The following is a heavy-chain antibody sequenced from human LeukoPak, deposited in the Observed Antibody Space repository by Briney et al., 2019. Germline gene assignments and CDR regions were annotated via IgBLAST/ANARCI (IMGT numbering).Heavy chain of an antibody. J-gene: IGHJ6*03. CDR2: IYTSGST. CDR1: GGSISSYY. V-gene: IGHV4-4*07. D-gene: IGHD5-18*01. CDR3: ARYGYSYGYDGLVYYYMDV. Sequence: KPSETLSLTCTASGGSISSYYWSWIRQPAGKGLEWIGRIYTSGSTNYNPSLKSRVTMSVDTSKNQFSLKLSSVTAADTAVYYCARYGYSYGYDGLVYYYMDVWGKGTTVTVSS.